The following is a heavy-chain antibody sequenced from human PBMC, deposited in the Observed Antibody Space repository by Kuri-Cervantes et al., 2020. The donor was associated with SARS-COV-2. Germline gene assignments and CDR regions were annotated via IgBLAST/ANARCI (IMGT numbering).Heavy chain of an antibody. CDR2: INGNGGST. V-gene: IGHV3-20*01. Sequence: GGSLRLSCAASGFTFDDYGMSWVRQAPGKGLEWVSGINGNGGSTGYADSVKGRFTISRDNAKNSLYLQMNRLRAEDTALYHCARVRWDWLGSYYFDYWGQGTLVTVSS. J-gene: IGHJ4*02. CDR3: ARVRWDWLGSYYFDY. D-gene: IGHD1-26*01. CDR1: GFTFDDYG.